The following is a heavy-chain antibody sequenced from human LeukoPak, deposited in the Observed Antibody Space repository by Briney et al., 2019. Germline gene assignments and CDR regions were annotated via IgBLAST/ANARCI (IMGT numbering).Heavy chain of an antibody. CDR1: GGTFSSYA. J-gene: IGHJ6*03. D-gene: IGHD3-10*01. CDR3: ARENLWSGELDYYYYYMDV. Sequence: SSVKVSCKASGGTFSSYAISWVRQAPGQGLDWMGRIIPIFGTANYAQKFQGRVTITTDESTSTAYMKLSSLRSEDTAVYYCARENLWSGELDYYYYYMDVWGKGTTVTVSS. CDR2: IIPIFGTA. V-gene: IGHV1-69*05.